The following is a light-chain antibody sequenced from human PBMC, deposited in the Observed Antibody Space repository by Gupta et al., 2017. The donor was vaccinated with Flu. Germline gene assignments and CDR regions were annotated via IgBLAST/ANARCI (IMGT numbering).Light chain of an antibody. CDR3: CSYAGNNNWV. V-gene: IGLV2-23*01. CDR2: EGT. J-gene: IGLJ3*02. Sequence: SALTQPASVSGSPGQSITISCTGTSSDIGDYNVVSWYQQHPGKAPKLMIYEGTKRPSGVSNRFSGSKSANTASLTISGLQAEDEGDYYCCSYAGNNNWVFGGGTKLTVL. CDR1: SSDIGDYNV.